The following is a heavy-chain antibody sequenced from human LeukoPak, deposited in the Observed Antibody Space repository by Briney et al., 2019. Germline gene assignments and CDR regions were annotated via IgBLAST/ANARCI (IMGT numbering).Heavy chain of an antibody. V-gene: IGHV1-2*02. D-gene: IGHD3-22*01. Sequence: ASVKVSCKASGYTFTGYYMHWVRQPPGQGLEWMGWINPNSGGTNYAQKFQGRVTMTRDTSISTAYMELSRLRSDDTAVYYCARVLYYYDSSGYYTWGQGTLVTVSS. CDR3: ARVLYYYDSSGYYT. CDR1: GYTFTGYY. CDR2: INPNSGGT. J-gene: IGHJ5*02.